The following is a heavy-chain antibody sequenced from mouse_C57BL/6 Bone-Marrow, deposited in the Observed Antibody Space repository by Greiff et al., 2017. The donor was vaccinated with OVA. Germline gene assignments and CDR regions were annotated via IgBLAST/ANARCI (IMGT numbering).Heavy chain of an antibody. CDR3: VRLGDYYAMDY. V-gene: IGHV10-1*01. CDR1: GFSFNTYA. Sequence: EVKLVESGGGLVQPKGSLKLSCAASGFSFNTYAMNWVRQAPGKGLEWVARIRSKSNNYATYYADSVKDRFTISRDDSESMLYLQMNNLKTEDTAMYYCVRLGDYYAMDYWGQGTSVTVSS. CDR2: IRSKSNNYAT. J-gene: IGHJ4*01. D-gene: IGHD3-3*01.